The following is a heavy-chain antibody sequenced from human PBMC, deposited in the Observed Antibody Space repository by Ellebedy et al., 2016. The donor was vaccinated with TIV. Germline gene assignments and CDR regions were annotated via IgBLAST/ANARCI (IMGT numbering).Heavy chain of an antibody. CDR2: ISYDGSNK. D-gene: IGHD1-7*01. CDR3: AREDWNYELYYYMDV. V-gene: IGHV3-30*03. Sequence: GGSLRLSXAASGFTFDRYDMHWVRQAPGKGLEWVAVISYDGSNKYYADSVKGRFTISRDNSKNTLYLQMNSLRAEDTAVYYCAREDWNYELYYYMDVWGKGTTVTVSS. J-gene: IGHJ6*03. CDR1: GFTFDRYD.